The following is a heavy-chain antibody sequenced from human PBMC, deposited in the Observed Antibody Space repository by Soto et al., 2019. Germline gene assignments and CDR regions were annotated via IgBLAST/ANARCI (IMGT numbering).Heavy chain of an antibody. CDR1: GGSIRNGDYY. CDR2: VYYSGTT. V-gene: IGHV4-30-4*01. J-gene: IGHJ4*02. D-gene: IGHD1-26*01. CDR3: VTVNLVGAAYYFDY. Sequence: SETLSLTCTVSGGSIRNGDYYWGWIRQPPGKGLEWIGYVYYSGTTYSHPSLNSRVSISVDTSENQFSLRLTSVTAADTAVYYCVTVNLVGAAYYFDYWGPGTLVTV.